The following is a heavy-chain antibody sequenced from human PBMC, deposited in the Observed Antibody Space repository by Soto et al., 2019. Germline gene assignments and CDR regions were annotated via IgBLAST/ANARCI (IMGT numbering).Heavy chain of an antibody. V-gene: IGHV4-4*07. CDR1: GASISGFY. CDR3: VRDGTKTLRDWFDP. D-gene: IGHD1-1*01. Sequence: SETLSLTCTVSGASISGFYWSWIRKSAGKGLEWIERIYATGTTDYNPSLKSRVMMSVDTSKKQFSLKLRSVTAADTAVYYCVRDGTKTLRDWFDPWGQGISVTVSS. J-gene: IGHJ5*02. CDR2: IYATGTT.